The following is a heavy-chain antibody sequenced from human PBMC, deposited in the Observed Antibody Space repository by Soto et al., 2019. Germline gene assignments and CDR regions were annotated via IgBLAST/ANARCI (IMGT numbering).Heavy chain of an antibody. CDR3: AKNQERELPRVIDF. J-gene: IGHJ4*02. Sequence: EVRLLESGGGLVKPGGSLRLSCATSGLTFSNYAMSWVRQAPGGGLEWVSSMSGSSSTTYYADSVKGRFTISRDRSKNTRYLQKSSLRAEDTALYYCAKNQERELPRVIDFWGQGTLVTVPS. CDR2: MSGSSSTT. V-gene: IGHV3-23*01. CDR1: GLTFSNYA. D-gene: IGHD1-7*01.